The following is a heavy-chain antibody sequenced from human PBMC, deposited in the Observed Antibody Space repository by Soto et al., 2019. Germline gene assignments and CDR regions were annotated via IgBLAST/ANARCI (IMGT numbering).Heavy chain of an antibody. Sequence: EVRLLESGGGLAQPGGSLRLSCAASGFTFSSSAMNWVRQAPGKGLEWVSSIRVGGGDTFYAASVRGRFTVSRDISRNTLYLQTNSLRAEDTAIYYCAKCSVGTVRSSGWCDWFDPWGQGTLVTVSS. V-gene: IGHV3-23*01. CDR1: GFTFSSSA. D-gene: IGHD6-19*01. CDR2: IRVGGGDT. CDR3: AKCSVGTVRSSGWCDWFDP. J-gene: IGHJ5*02.